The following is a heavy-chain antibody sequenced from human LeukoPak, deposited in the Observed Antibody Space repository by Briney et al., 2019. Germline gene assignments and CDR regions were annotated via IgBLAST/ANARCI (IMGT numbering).Heavy chain of an antibody. Sequence: SETLSLTCTVSGGSISSGGYYWSWIRQHPGRGLEWIGYIYYSGSTYYNPSLKSRVTISVDTSKNQFSLKLSSVTAADTAVYYCARDSGYECWYFDLWGRGTLVTVSS. CDR1: GGSISSGGYY. V-gene: IGHV4-31*03. CDR2: IYYSGST. D-gene: IGHD5-12*01. CDR3: ARDSGYECWYFDL. J-gene: IGHJ2*01.